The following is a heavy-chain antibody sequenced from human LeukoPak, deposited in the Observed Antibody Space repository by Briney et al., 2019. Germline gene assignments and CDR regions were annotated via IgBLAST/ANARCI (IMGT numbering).Heavy chain of an antibody. CDR1: GFTFSSYA. CDR2: ISYDGSNK. CDR3: ARGSYYFDY. Sequence: GRSLRLSCAAFGFTFSSYAMHWVRQAPGKGLEWVAVISYDGSNKYYADSVKGRFTISRDNSKNTLYLQMNSLRAEDTAVYYCARGSYYFDYWGQGTLVTVSS. J-gene: IGHJ4*02. D-gene: IGHD6-6*01. V-gene: IGHV3-30*04.